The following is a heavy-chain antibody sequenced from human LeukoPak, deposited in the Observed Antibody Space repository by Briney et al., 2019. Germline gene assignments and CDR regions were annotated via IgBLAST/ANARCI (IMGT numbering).Heavy chain of an antibody. V-gene: IGHV3-23*01. Sequence: GGSLRLSCVASGFTFSNYAMSWVRQAPGKGLEWVSYISSSSSTIYYADSVKGRFTISRDNSKNTLYLQVNSLRAEDTAVYYCALGLRYCSSTSCYPYAFDIWGQGTVVTVSS. CDR1: GFTFSNYA. CDR2: ISSSSSTI. D-gene: IGHD2-2*01. J-gene: IGHJ3*02. CDR3: ALGLRYCSSTSCYPYAFDI.